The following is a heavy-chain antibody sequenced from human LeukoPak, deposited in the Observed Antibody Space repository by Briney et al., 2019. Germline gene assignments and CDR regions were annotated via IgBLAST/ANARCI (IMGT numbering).Heavy chain of an antibody. J-gene: IGHJ1*01. V-gene: IGHV3-23*01. CDR2: IKGSAEAT. CDR1: GFTFSSYI. Sequence: GGSLRLSCEASGFTFSSYIMTWVRQAPGKGLEWVSTIKGSAEATFYADSVKDRFTISRDNSKNTLYLQMNSLRAEDTAVYYCAKYFASGSYYKLPHWGQGTLVTVSS. CDR3: AKYFASGSYYKLPH. D-gene: IGHD3-10*01.